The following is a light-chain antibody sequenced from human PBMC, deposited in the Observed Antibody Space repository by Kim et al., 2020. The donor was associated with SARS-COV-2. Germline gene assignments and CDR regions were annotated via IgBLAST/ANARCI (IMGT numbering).Light chain of an antibody. CDR3: QQFNSYPRLT. Sequence: DIQLTQSPSFLSASVGDRVTITCRASQGIGSYLAWYQQKPGKAPNLLIYAASTLQSGVPSRFSGSGSGTEFTLTISSLQPEDFATYYCQQFNSYPRLTFGGGTKVDIK. CDR2: AAS. J-gene: IGKJ4*01. V-gene: IGKV1-9*01. CDR1: QGIGSY.